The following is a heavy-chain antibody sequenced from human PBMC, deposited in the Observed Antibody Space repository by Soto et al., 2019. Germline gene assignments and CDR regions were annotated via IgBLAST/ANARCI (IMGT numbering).Heavy chain of an antibody. CDR1: GGSINSYW. J-gene: IGHJ4*02. D-gene: IGHD3-10*01. Sequence: SETLCLTCSVSGGSINSYWWSWIRQPAGKGLEWIGRVYSSGTTDYNPSLNSRATLSVETSKNQFSLKLSSVTAADTAVYYCARDIGSYAYGEGYWGQGIQVTVS. V-gene: IGHV4-4*07. CDR2: VYSSGTT. CDR3: ARDIGSYAYGEGY.